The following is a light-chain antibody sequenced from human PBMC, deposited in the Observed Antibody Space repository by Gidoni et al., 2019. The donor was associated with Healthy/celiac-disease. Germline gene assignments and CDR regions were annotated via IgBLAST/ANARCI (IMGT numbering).Light chain of an antibody. CDR1: QSVSSN. J-gene: IGKJ1*01. CDR3: QQYNNWPET. CDR2: VAS. V-gene: IGKV3-15*01. Sequence: EIVMTHSPATLSVSPGERATLSCRASQSVSSNLSGYQQKPGQAPRLLIYVASTRATGIPARFSGSGSGTEFTLTISSLQSEDFAVYYCQQYNNWPETFGQGTKVEIK.